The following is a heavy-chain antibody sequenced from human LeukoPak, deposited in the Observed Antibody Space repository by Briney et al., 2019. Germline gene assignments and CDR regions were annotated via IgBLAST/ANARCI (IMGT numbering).Heavy chain of an antibody. CDR2: ISYDGSNK. CDR1: GFTFSSYG. CDR3: ARMRWFGEPYYFDY. V-gene: IGHV3-30*03. J-gene: IGHJ4*02. D-gene: IGHD3-10*01. Sequence: PGRSLRLSCAASGFTFSSYGMHWVRQAPGKGLEWVAVISYDGSNKYYADSVKGRFTISRDNSKNTLYLQMNSLRAEDTAVYYCARMRWFGEPYYFDYWGQGTLVTVSS.